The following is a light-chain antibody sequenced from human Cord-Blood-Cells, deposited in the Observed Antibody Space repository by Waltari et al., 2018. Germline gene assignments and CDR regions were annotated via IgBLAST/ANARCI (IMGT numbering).Light chain of an antibody. CDR1: QRISSY. J-gene: IGKJ4*01. Sequence: DIQMIPPPSSQSASVGDGATIPCRARQRISSYLNLYQPKPGKAPKLLIYASSSLQSGVPSRFSGSGSGTDFTLTISSLQPEDFATYYGQQSYSTPRLTFGGGTKVEIK. V-gene: IGKV1-39*01. CDR3: QQSYSTPRLT. CDR2: ASS.